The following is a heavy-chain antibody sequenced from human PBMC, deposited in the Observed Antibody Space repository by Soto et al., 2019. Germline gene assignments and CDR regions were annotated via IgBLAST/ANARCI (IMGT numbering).Heavy chain of an antibody. V-gene: IGHV1-69*12. CDR3: ASGYCSGGSCYHNIDY. D-gene: IGHD2-15*01. J-gene: IGHJ4*02. CDR1: GGTFSSYA. CDR2: LIPIFGTA. Sequence: QVQLVQSGAEVKKPGSSVKVSCTASGGTFSSYAISWVRQAPGQGLEWMGGLIPIFGTANYAQKFQGRVTITADESTSTAYMELSSLRSEDTAVYYCASGYCSGGSCYHNIDYWGQGTLVTVSS.